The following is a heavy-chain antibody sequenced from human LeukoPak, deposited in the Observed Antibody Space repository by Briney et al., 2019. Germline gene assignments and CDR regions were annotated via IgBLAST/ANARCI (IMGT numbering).Heavy chain of an antibody. CDR1: GFTFSSYS. V-gene: IGHV3-21*01. CDR2: ISSSSYI. J-gene: IGHJ4*02. D-gene: IGHD3-22*01. Sequence: GGSLRLSCAASGFTFSSYSMNWVRQAPGKGLEWVSSISSSSYIYYADSVKGRFTISRDNAKNSLYLQMNSLRAEDTAVYYCASYYDSSGSFDYWGQGTLVTVSS. CDR3: ASYYDSSGSFDY.